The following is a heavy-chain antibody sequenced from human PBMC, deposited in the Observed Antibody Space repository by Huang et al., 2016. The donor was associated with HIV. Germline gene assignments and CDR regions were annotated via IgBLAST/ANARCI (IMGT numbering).Heavy chain of an antibody. CDR1: GYTFTSYG. J-gene: IGHJ4*02. CDR2: ISAYNDKT. CDR3: AIDTYYYDSSGYGSDY. V-gene: IGHV1-18*01. Sequence: VQLVQSGAAVKKPGASVKVSCKASGYTFTSYGISWVRQAPGQGLEWMGSISAYNDKTNNAHKFQGRVTMTTDTSTGTAYMELRSLRSDDTAVYYCAIDTYYYDSSGYGSDYWGQGTLVTVSS. D-gene: IGHD3-22*01.